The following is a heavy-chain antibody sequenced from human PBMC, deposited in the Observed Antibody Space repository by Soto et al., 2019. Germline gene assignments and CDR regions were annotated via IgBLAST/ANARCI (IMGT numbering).Heavy chain of an antibody. D-gene: IGHD1-7*01. J-gene: IGHJ2*01. CDR3: ARVITGTAAYWYFDL. Sequence: SVKVSCKASGGTFSSYAISWVRQAPGQGLEWMGGIIPIFGTANYAQKFQGRVTITADESTSTAYMELSSLRSEYTAVYYCARVITGTAAYWYFDLWGRGTLVTVSS. CDR1: GGTFSSYA. CDR2: IIPIFGTA. V-gene: IGHV1-69*13.